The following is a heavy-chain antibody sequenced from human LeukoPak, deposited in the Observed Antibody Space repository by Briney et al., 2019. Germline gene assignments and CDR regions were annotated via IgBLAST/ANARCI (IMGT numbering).Heavy chain of an antibody. CDR3: ARYYDFWSGYYFDY. D-gene: IGHD3-3*01. V-gene: IGHV3-23*01. CDR2: ISGSGGST. J-gene: IGHJ4*02. CDR1: GFTFSSYA. Sequence: GGSLRLSCAASGFTFSSYAMSWVRQAPGKGLEWVSAISGSGGSTYYADSVKGRFTISRDNAKNSLYLQMNSLRAEDTAVYYCARYYDFWSGYYFDYWGQGTLVTVSS.